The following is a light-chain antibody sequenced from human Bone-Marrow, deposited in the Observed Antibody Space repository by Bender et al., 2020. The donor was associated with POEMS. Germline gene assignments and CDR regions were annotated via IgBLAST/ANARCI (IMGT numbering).Light chain of an antibody. CDR1: SIGRNP. J-gene: IGLJ3*02. CDR2: ADD. CDR3: ATWDGRLDAWL. Sequence: QSVLTQPPSASGTPGQRVTISCSGGSIGRNPLHWYQQLPGTAPRLVIYADDRRPSGVPNRFSASKSGSSASLAISGLQSGDAADYYCATWDGRLDAWLFGGGTKLTVL. V-gene: IGLV1-44*01.